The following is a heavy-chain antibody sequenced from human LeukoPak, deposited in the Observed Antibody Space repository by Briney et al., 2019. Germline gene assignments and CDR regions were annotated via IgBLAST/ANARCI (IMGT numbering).Heavy chain of an antibody. CDR2: ISGSGGST. V-gene: IGHV3-23*01. Sequence: GGSLRLSCAASGFSFNTYNMNWVRQAPGKGLEWVSGISGSGGSTYYADSVKGRFTISRDNSKNTLYLQMNSLRAEDTAVYYCAKGSGYYPEGSDYWGQGTLVTVSS. CDR3: AKGSGYYPEGSDY. J-gene: IGHJ4*02. D-gene: IGHD3-22*01. CDR1: GFSFNTYN.